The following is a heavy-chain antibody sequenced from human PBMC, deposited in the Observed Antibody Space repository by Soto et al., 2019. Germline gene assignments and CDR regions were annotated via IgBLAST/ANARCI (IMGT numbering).Heavy chain of an antibody. CDR1: GFTFSSYG. D-gene: IGHD1-1*01. Sequence: QVQLVESGGGVVQPGRSLRLSCAASGFTFSSYGMHWVRQAPGKGLEWVAVISYDGNNNYYADSVKGRFTISRDNSKNTLYLQMNSLRAEDTAVYYCAKSVYNWNDGFFAYWGQGTLVTVSS. V-gene: IGHV3-30*18. CDR2: ISYDGNNN. J-gene: IGHJ4*02. CDR3: AKSVYNWNDGFFAY.